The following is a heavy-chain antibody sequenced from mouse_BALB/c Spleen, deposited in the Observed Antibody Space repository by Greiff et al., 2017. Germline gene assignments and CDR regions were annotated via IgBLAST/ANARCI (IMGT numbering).Heavy chain of an antibody. CDR3: ARSIYYAMDY. V-gene: IGHV5-17*02. CDR1: GFTFSSFG. CDR2: ISSGSSTI. Sequence: EVMLVESGGGLVQPGGSRKLSCAASGFTFSSFGMHWVRQAPEKGLEWVAYISSGSSTIYYADTVKGRFTISRDNPKNTLFLQMTSLRSEDTAMYYCARSIYYAMDYWGQGTSVTGSS. J-gene: IGHJ4*01.